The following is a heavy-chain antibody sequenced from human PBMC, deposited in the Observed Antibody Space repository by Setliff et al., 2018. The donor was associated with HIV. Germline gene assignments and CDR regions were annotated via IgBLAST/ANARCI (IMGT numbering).Heavy chain of an antibody. CDR3: ARVSYYDSSGYYDYWYFGL. CDR1: GGTFSSYG. CDR2: IIPMFGAA. J-gene: IGHJ2*01. Sequence: SVKVSCKASGGTFSSYGISWVRQAPGQGLEWMGRIIPMFGAAYYAQRFQGRVTITADTSTSTAYMELSSLRSEDTAVYYCARVSYYDSSGYYDYWYFGLWGRGTLVTVSS. V-gene: IGHV1-69*06. D-gene: IGHD3-22*01.